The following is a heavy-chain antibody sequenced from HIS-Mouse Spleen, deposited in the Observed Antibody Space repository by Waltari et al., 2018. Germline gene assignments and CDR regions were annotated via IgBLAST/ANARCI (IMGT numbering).Heavy chain of an antibody. CDR3: ARGPPPGTPLDY. CDR2: MNPNRGNT. Sequence: QVQLVQSGAEVNKPGASVKVSCKAYGYTFTSYDINWVRQATGQGLEWMGWMNPNRGNTGYAQKFQGRVTMTRNTSISTAYMELSSLRSEDTAVYYCARGPPPGTPLDYWGQGTLVTVSS. V-gene: IGHV1-8*01. CDR1: GYTFTSYD. D-gene: IGHD1-1*01. J-gene: IGHJ4*02.